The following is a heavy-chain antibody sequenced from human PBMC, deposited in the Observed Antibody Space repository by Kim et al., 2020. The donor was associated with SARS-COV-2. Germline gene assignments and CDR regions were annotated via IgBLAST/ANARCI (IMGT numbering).Heavy chain of an antibody. V-gene: IGHV3-48*02. J-gene: IGHJ6*02. CDR1: GFNFNSYS. CDR2: ISSSSSTV. CDR3: ARCPLSMTMVRGMITTTLFDYYNMDA. Sequence: GGSLRLSCTVSGFNFNSYSMNWVRQAPGKGLEGVSYISSSSSTVYYAGSVRGRFTISRDNAKNSLFLQRNSLRDDDTAVYYCARCPLSMTMVRGMITTTLFDYYNMDAWGQGTTVTVSS. D-gene: IGHD3-10*01.